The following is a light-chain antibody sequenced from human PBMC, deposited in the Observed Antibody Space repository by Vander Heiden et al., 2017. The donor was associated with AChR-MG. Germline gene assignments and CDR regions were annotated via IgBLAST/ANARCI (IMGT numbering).Light chain of an antibody. CDR1: QSISSY. J-gene: IGKJ2*01. V-gene: IGKV1-39*01. Sequence: DIQMTQSPSSLSASVGDRVTIPCRASQSISSYLNWYQQKPGKAPKLLIYAASSLQSGVPSRFSGSGSGTDFTLTISSLQPEDFATYYCQRSYSTPRHTFGQGTKLEIK. CDR3: QRSYSTPRHT. CDR2: AAS.